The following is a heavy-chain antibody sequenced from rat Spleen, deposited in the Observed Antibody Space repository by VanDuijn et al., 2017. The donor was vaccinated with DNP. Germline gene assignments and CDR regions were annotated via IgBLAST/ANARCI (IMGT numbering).Heavy chain of an antibody. CDR3: ATSSYFGYDYGFAY. Sequence: EVQLVESGGGLVQPGRSLKLSCVAFGFTFNDYWMAWIRQAPKKGLEWVATITYDGGSTYYRDSVKGRFTISRDNGKSTLYLQMDSLRSGDTATYYCATSSYFGYDYGFAYWGQGTLVTVSS. D-gene: IGHD1-7*01. CDR1: GFTFNDYW. CDR2: ITYDGGST. V-gene: IGHV5-7*01. J-gene: IGHJ3*01.